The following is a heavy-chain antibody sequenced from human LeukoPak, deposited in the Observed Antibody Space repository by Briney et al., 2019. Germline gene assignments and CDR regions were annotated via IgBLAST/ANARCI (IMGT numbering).Heavy chain of an antibody. CDR2: IYYSGST. CDR1: GGSISSYY. J-gene: IGHJ4*02. D-gene: IGHD4-17*01. CDR3: AGGDDYGDYASDY. V-gene: IGHV4-59*01. Sequence: KPSETLSLTCTVSGGSISSYYWSRIRQPPGKGLEWIGYIYYSGSTNYNPSLKSRVTISVDTSKNQFSLKLSSVTAADTAVYYCAGGDDYGDYASDYWGQGTLVTVSS.